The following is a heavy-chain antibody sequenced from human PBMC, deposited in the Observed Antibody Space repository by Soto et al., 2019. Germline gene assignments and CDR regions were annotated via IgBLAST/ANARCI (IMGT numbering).Heavy chain of an antibody. CDR1: GGTFSSYT. CDR3: ARTGGPGGYSSSWHAVFDY. Sequence: ASVKVSCKASGGTFSSYTISWVRQAPGQGLEWMGRIIPILGTANYAQKFQGRVTITADESTSTAYMELSSLRSEDTAVYYCARTGGPGGYSSSWHAVFDYWGQGTLVTVSS. D-gene: IGHD6-13*01. V-gene: IGHV1-69*08. CDR2: IIPILGTA. J-gene: IGHJ4*02.